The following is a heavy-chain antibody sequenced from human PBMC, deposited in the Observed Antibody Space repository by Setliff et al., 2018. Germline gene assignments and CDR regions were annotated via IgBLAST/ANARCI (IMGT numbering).Heavy chain of an antibody. Sequence: GGSLRLSCAASGFTFSDYWMHWVRQVPGKGPVWVSRISADGSATEYADSVKGRFTITRDNAKNTLYLQMDSLRVEDTAVYYCVRDVFDFRTGQGGPWGQGTRVTVSS. J-gene: IGHJ5*02. D-gene: IGHD3-3*01. CDR1: GFTFSDYW. CDR3: VRDVFDFRTGQGGP. V-gene: IGHV3-74*01. CDR2: ISADGSAT.